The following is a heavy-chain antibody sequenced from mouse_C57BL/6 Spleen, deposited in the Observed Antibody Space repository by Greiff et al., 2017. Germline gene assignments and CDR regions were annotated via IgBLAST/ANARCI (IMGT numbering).Heavy chain of an antibody. Sequence: QVQLKESGAELVRPGTSVKVSCKASGYAFTNYLIEWVKQRPGQGLEWIGVINPGSGGTNYNEKFKGKATMTADKSYSTAYMQLSSLTSEDSAVYFCSRDGLRSPFDYWGQGTTLTVSS. CDR2: INPGSGGT. CDR1: GYAFTNYL. V-gene: IGHV1-54*01. CDR3: SRDGLRSPFDY. J-gene: IGHJ2*01. D-gene: IGHD1-1*01.